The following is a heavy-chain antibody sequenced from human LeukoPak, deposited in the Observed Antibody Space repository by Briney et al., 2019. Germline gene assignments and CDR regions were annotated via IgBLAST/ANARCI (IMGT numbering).Heavy chain of an antibody. D-gene: IGHD2/OR15-2a*01. J-gene: IGHJ3*02. CDR3: ARHLFYAAFDI. Sequence: SETLSLTCAVYGGSFSDYFWSWIRQPPGKGLEWIGEINHRGSTKYNPSLKSRVTISRDTSKNQFSLNLSSVTAADTAVYYCARHLFYAAFDIWGQGTMVTVSS. CDR2: INHRGST. CDR1: GGSFSDYF. V-gene: IGHV4-34*01.